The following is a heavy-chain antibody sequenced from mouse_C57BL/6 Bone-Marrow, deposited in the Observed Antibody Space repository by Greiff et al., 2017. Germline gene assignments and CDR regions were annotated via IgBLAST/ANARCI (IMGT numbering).Heavy chain of an antibody. CDR2: ISSGSSTI. Sequence: EVQVVESGGGLVKPGGSLKLSCAASGFTFSDYGMHWVRQAPEKGLEWVAYISSGSSTIYYADTVKGRFTISRDNAKTTLFLQMPSLRSEDTAIYYCARGITTVVAVDYWGQGTTLTVSS. V-gene: IGHV5-17*01. CDR1: GFTFSDYG. CDR3: ARGITTVVAVDY. J-gene: IGHJ2*01. D-gene: IGHD1-1*01.